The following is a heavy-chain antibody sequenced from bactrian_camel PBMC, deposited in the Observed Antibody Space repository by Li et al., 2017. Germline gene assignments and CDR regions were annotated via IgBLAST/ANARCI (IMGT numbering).Heavy chain of an antibody. V-gene: IGHV3S63*01. Sequence: QLVESGGGSVQAGGSLRLSCAASGFTFDDHDMGWFRQAHGDGCELVSTISSERSTYYADSVKGRFTISRDNAKKAVYLEMNSLKPEDTGVYYCAADRGYGLDCDDASGYWGQGTQVTVS. CDR2: ISSERST. D-gene: IGHD3*01. CDR1: GFTFDDHD. J-gene: IGHJ6*01. CDR3: AADRGYGLDCDDASGY.